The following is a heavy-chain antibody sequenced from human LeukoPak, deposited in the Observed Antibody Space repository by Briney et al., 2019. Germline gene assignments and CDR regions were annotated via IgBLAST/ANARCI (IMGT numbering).Heavy chain of an antibody. J-gene: IGHJ4*02. CDR2: INHSGST. CDR3: ARETSDY. Sequence: SETLSLTCAVYGGSFSGYYWSWIRQPPGKGLEWIGEINHSGSTNYNPSLKSRVTISVDTSKNQFSLKLSSVTAADTAVYYCARETSDYWGQGTLVTVSS. CDR1: GGSFSGYY. V-gene: IGHV4-34*01.